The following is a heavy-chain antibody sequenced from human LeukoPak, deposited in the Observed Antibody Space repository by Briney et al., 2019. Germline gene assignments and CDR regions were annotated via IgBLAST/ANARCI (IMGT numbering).Heavy chain of an antibody. CDR2: TVVGSGNT. CDR3: AANDFWSRGGMDV. CDR1: GFTFTSSA. J-gene: IGHJ6*02. V-gene: IGHV1-58*02. Sequence: SVKVSCKASGFTFTSSAMQWVRQARGQRLEWIGWTVVGSGNTNYAQKFQERVTITRDMSTSTAYMELSSLRSEDTAVYYCAANDFWSRGGMDVWGQGTTVTVSS. D-gene: IGHD3-3*01.